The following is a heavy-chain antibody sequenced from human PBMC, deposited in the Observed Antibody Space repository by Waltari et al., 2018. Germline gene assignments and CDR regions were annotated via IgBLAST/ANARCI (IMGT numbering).Heavy chain of an antibody. D-gene: IGHD3-3*01. Sequence: QIQLLQSGVEMKKPEASVRVSCKTSGYTFTDYAVNWVRQAPGQGLEWMGWVSTDPGKTQYEWSFQDRVTMTSDTSTKTAFLDIRALKPDDTAVYYCARGGSDIGLGVVLPSALDHWGQGTFVYVSS. CDR1: GYTFTDYA. V-gene: IGHV1-18*04. CDR2: VSTDPGKT. J-gene: IGHJ4*02. CDR3: ARGGSDIGLGVVLPSALDH.